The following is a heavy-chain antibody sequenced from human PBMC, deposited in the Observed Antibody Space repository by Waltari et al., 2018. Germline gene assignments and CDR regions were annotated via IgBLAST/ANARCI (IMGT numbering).Heavy chain of an antibody. CDR2: SNQDESER. CDR1: GFTFSSLW. J-gene: IGHJ6*02. Sequence: EVQLVESGGDLVQPGGSLRVSCAASGFTFSSLWMTWVRPAPGKGLEGVANSNQDESERYYVDSVRGRFTISRDNGKNLVWLQMNSLRAEDTAVYFCARWSQAMDVWGQGTPVTVSS. V-gene: IGHV3-7*03. CDR3: ARWSQAMDV.